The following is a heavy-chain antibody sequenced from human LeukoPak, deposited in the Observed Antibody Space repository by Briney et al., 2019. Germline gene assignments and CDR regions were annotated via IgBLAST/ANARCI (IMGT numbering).Heavy chain of an antibody. D-gene: IGHD3-22*01. Sequence: GGSLRLSCTASGFTFGDYAMSWVRRAPGKGLEWVGFIRSKAYGGTTEYAASVKGRFTISRDDSKSIAYLQMNSLKTEDTAVYYCTRVPTYYYDSSGYYFDYWGQGTLVTVSS. J-gene: IGHJ4*02. CDR2: IRSKAYGGTT. CDR3: TRVPTYYYDSSGYYFDY. V-gene: IGHV3-49*04. CDR1: GFTFGDYA.